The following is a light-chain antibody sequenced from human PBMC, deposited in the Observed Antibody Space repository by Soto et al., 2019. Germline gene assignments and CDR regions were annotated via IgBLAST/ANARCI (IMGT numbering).Light chain of an antibody. J-gene: IGKJ4*01. CDR3: QQYGSSPLT. CDR2: GTS. V-gene: IGKV3-20*01. Sequence: EIVLTQSPGTLSLSPGERATLYCRASQSVSSSYLAWYQQKPGQAPRLLIYGTSNRATGIPDRFSGSGSGTDFTLTISRLEPEDFAVYYCQQYGSSPLTFGGGTKVDIK. CDR1: QSVSSSY.